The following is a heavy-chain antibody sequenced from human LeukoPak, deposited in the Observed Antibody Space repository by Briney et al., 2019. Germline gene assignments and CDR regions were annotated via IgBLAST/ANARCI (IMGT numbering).Heavy chain of an antibody. D-gene: IGHD6-13*01. J-gene: IGHJ4*02. CDR2: ISGDGGRT. V-gene: IGHV3-43*02. CDR1: GFTFADYA. CDR3: AAYGSSWDY. Sequence: PGESLRLSCAASGFTFADYAMHWVRQAPGKGLEWVSLISGDGGRTYYADSVKGRFTISRDNSKNSLYLQMNSLRTEDTALYYCAAYGSSWDYWGQGTLVTVSS.